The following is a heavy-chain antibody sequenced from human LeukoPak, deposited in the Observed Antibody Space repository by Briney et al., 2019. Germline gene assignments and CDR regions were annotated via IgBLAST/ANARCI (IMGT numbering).Heavy chain of an antibody. CDR1: GFTFSSYA. Sequence: GGSLRLSCAASGFTFSSYAMSWVRQAPGKGLEWVSAISGSGGSTYYADSVKGRFTISRDNSKNTLYLQMNSLRAEDTAVYYCAKDEFCILGYCSSTSPNWFDPWGQGTLVTVSS. CDR2: ISGSGGST. D-gene: IGHD2-2*01. V-gene: IGHV3-23*01. CDR3: AKDEFCILGYCSSTSPNWFDP. J-gene: IGHJ5*02.